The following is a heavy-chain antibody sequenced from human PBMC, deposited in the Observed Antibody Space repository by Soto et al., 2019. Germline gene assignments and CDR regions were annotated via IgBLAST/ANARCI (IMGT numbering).Heavy chain of an antibody. D-gene: IGHD1-26*01. CDR1: GGTLRSRSYY. J-gene: IGHJ5*02. CDR3: ARQVQQHQWELPIGWFDP. CDR2: IYYSGST. Sequence: EKRCLRWSGSGGTLRSRSYYWGWIRQPTGKGLEWIGRIYYSGSTYYNPSLKSRVTISVDTSKNQFSLKLSSVTAADTAVYYCARQVQQHQWELPIGWFDPWGQGTQVT. V-gene: IGHV4-39*01.